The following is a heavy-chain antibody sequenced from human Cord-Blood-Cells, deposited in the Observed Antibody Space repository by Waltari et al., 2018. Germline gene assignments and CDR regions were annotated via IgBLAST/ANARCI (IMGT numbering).Heavy chain of an antibody. D-gene: IGHD2-15*01. Sequence: QLQLQESGPGLVKPSETLSLTCTVSGGSISSSSYYWGWIRQPPGKGLEWIGSIYYSVSTYYNPSLKSRVTISVDTSKNQFSLKLSSVTAADTAVYYCARRRGYCSGGSCYNDAFDIWGQGTMVTVSS. CDR1: GGSISSSSYY. J-gene: IGHJ3*02. CDR2: IYYSVST. V-gene: IGHV4-39*01. CDR3: ARRRGYCSGGSCYNDAFDI.